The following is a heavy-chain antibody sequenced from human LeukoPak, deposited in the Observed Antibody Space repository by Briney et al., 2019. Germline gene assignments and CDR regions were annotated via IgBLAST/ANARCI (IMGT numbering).Heavy chain of an antibody. CDR1: GYTFTDFY. CDR3: ARSGLIVVVPAAMGANWFDP. CDR2: INPNSGGT. Sequence: GASVKVSCKASGYTFTDFYIHLVRQAPGRGLEWLGWINPNSGGTNYAQKFQGRVTMTRDTSISTAYMDLSSLRSDDTAVYYCARSGLIVVVPAAMGANWFDPWGQGTLVTVSS. J-gene: IGHJ5*02. D-gene: IGHD2-2*01. V-gene: IGHV1-2*02.